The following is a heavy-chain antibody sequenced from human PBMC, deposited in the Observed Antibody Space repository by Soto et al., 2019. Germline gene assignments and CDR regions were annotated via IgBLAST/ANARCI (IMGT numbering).Heavy chain of an antibody. CDR2: ITWNSDRV. Sequence: EVQLVESGGGLVQPGRSLRLSCTASGFTFDDYALHWVLQAPGKGLEWVSGITWNSDRVDYADSVKGRFTISRDNARNSLYLQMNSLRAEDTALYFCGKGLSIAAIDYWGQGTLVTVSS. V-gene: IGHV3-9*01. J-gene: IGHJ4*02. CDR3: GKGLSIAAIDY. D-gene: IGHD6-13*01. CDR1: GFTFDDYA.